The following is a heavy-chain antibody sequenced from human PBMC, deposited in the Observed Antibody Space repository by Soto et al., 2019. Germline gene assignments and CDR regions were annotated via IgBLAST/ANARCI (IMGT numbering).Heavy chain of an antibody. Sequence: QVQLQQWGAGLVKPSETLSLSCAVYGQSFSGHSWAWIRQPPGKGLEWIGAINESGSTYYNPSLKSRVTISTDTSKNQFALKLRSVSAADTAAYFCARGSGIVALPGELEDVNYDYWGQGTLVNVSS. CDR3: ARGSGIVALPGELEDVNYDY. CDR1: GQSFSGHS. CDR2: INESGST. D-gene: IGHD1-1*01. J-gene: IGHJ4*02. V-gene: IGHV4-34*01.